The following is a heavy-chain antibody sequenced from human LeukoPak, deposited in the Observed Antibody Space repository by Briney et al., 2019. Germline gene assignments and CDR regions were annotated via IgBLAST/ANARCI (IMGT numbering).Heavy chain of an antibody. CDR1: GFTFDDYA. Sequence: RGSLRLXCAASGFTFDDYAMHWVRQAPGKGLEWVSLISCDGGNTYYADSVKGRFTISRDNSKNSLYLQMNSLRAENTALYYCAKARGNYYYSYMDVWGKGTPVTVSS. J-gene: IGHJ6*03. CDR2: ISCDGGNT. CDR3: AKARGNYYYSYMDV. V-gene: IGHV3-43D*03.